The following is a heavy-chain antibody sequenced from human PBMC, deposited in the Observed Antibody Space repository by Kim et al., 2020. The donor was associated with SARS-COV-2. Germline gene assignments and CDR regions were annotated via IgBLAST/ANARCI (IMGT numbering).Heavy chain of an antibody. V-gene: IGHV4-39*01. J-gene: IGHJ6*02. CDR2: IYYSGST. CDR3: ARGGTYYYDSSCYYFTRANWGPYYYYYGMDV. D-gene: IGHD3-22*01. Sequence: SETLSLTCTVSGGSISSSSYYWGWIRQPPGKGLEWIGSIYYSGSTYYNPSLKSRVTISVDTSKNQFSLKLSSVTAADTAVYYCARGGTYYYDSSCYYFTRANWGPYYYYYGMDVWGQGTTVTVSS. CDR1: GGSISSSSYY.